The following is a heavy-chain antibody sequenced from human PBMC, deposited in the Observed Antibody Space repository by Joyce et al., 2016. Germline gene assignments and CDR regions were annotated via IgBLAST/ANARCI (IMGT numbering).Heavy chain of an antibody. J-gene: IGHJ6*02. V-gene: IGHV1-69*01. CDR3: GRPTYCIGTSCPYGIDV. CDR2: STTVIGPR. D-gene: IGHD2-15*01. Sequence: QAQLVQSGAEVKMPGSSVKVSCKASGGTFSIYSISWVRQLPGQGREWMGGSTTVIGPRDYEQKFQGRATITADAATGTVYMELGSLRSDDTAVYYCGRPTYCIGTSCPYGIDVWGQGTAVSVFS. CDR1: GGTFSIYS.